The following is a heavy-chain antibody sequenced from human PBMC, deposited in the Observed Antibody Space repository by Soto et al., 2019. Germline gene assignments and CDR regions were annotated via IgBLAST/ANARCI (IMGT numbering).Heavy chain of an antibody. CDR1: GGSFSGYY. J-gene: IGHJ5*02. CDR3: ARGSLTYYDFWSRTFDP. D-gene: IGHD3-3*01. CDR2: INHSGST. Sequence: SETLSLTCAVYGGSFSGYYWSWIRQPPGKGLEWIGEINHSGSTNYNPSLKSRVTISVDTSKNQFSLKLSSVTAADTAVYYCARGSLTYYDFWSRTFDPWGQGTLVTVSS. V-gene: IGHV4-34*01.